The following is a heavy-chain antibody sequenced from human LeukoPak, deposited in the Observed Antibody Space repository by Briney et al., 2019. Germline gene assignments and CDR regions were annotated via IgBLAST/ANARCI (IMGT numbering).Heavy chain of an antibody. V-gene: IGHV4-61*10. J-gene: IGHJ4*02. CDR1: GGSISSGSYY. CDR2: IYHSGST. D-gene: IGHD1-26*01. Sequence: PSETLSLTCTVSGGSISSGSYYWSWIRQPAGKGLEWIGEIYHSGSTNYNPSLKSRVTISVDKSKNQFSLKLSSVTAADTAVYYCAREGGTGSYYFDYWGQGTLVTVSS. CDR3: AREGGTGSYYFDY.